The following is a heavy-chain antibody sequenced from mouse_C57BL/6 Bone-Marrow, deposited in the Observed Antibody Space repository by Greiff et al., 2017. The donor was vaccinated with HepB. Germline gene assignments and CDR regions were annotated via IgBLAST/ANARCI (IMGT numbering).Heavy chain of an antibody. J-gene: IGHJ2*01. D-gene: IGHD2-3*01. CDR1: GFTFSDYY. V-gene: IGHV5-16*01. CDR3: ARDRDVYYYFDY. CDR2: INYDGSST. Sequence: DVQLVESEGGLVQPGSSMKLSCTASGFTFSDYYMAWVRQVPEKGLEWVANINYDGSSTYYLDSLKSRFIISRDNAKNILYLQMSSLKSEDTATYYCARDRDVYYYFDYWGQGTTLTVSS.